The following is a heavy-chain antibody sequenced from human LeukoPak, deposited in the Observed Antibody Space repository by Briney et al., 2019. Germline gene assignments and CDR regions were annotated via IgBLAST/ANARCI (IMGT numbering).Heavy chain of an antibody. Sequence: SETLSLTCTVSGGSISGYYWSWIRQPPGKGLEWIGEINHSGSTNYNPSLKSRVTISVDTSKNQFSLKLSSVTAADTAVYYCARSVLLWFGETGRAFDIWGQGTMVTVSS. J-gene: IGHJ3*02. D-gene: IGHD3-10*01. CDR3: ARSVLLWFGETGRAFDI. CDR2: INHSGST. CDR1: GGSISGYY. V-gene: IGHV4-34*01.